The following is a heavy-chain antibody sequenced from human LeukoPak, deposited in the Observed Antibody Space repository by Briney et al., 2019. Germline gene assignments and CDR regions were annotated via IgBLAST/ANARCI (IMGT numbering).Heavy chain of an antibody. CDR2: IFPSGGEI. CDR3: ATYRQVLLPFES. CDR1: GFTFSSYA. J-gene: IGHJ4*02. D-gene: IGHD5-18*01. V-gene: IGHV3-23*01. Sequence: PGGSLRLSCAASGFTFSSYAINWVRQPPGKGLEWVSSIFPSGGEIHYADSVRGRFTISRDNSKSTLSLQMNSLRVEDTAMYYCATYRQVLLPFESWGQGTLVTVSS.